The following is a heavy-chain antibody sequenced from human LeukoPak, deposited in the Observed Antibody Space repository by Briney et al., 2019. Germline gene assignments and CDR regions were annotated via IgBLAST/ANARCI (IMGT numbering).Heavy chain of an antibody. J-gene: IGHJ6*03. CDR2: ISNDGSQE. V-gene: IGHV3-30*01. D-gene: IGHD3-16*01. CDR1: GFTFSSYA. CDR3: AREAEIRRNFYYMDV. Sequence: GGSLRLSCVASGFTFSSYALFWVRQAPGKGLEWLAVISNDGSQEYYADSLRGRFSIARDNSKNTLFLDMNSLTGEGTAVYYCAREAEIRRNFYYMDVWGQGTTVTVSS.